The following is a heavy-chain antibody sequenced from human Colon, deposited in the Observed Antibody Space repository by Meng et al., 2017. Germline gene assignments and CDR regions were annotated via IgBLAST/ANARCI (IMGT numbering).Heavy chain of an antibody. Sequence: QVQLQQSGPGLVKPSQTLPLTCAISGDSVSSYSAAWDWIRQSPSRGLEWLGRTYYRSRWYNDYAVSLKGRITITPDKSKNLFSLHLNSVTPEDTAIYYCARDLSSARYYFDNWGQGILVTVSS. V-gene: IGHV6-1*01. CDR3: ARDLSSARYYFDN. J-gene: IGHJ4*02. CDR1: GDSVSSYSAA. CDR2: TYYRSRWYN. D-gene: IGHD3-22*01.